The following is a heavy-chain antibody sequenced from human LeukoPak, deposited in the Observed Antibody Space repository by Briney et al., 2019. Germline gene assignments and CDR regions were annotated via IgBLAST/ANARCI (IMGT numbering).Heavy chain of an antibody. J-gene: IGHJ6*02. CDR2: INDYTGNT. CDR1: GGSFTDYF. V-gene: IGHV4-34*01. CDR3: ARGRIAKIVVVHGFHYGMDV. Sequence: SETLSLTCDVFGGSFTDYFWTWIRQSPGKGLEWIGEINDYTGNTNYNPSLNSRVSISLEKSKNQFSLELRPVTAADTAVYYCARGRIAKIVVVHGFHYGMDVWGQGTTVTVSS. D-gene: IGHD3-22*01.